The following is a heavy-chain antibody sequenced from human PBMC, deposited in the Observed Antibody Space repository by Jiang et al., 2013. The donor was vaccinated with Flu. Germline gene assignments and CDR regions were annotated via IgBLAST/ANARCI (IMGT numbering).Heavy chain of an antibody. J-gene: IGHJ3*02. CDR1: GYTFTSYY. Sequence: SGAEVKKPGASVKVSCKASGYTFTSYYMHWVRQAPGQGLEWMGWINPNSGGTNYAQKFQGWVTMTRDTSISTAYMELSRLRSEDTAVYYCATASLDSGSYPFDAFDIWGQGTMVTVSS. D-gene: IGHD1-26*01. CDR2: INPNSGGT. CDR3: ATASLDSGSYPFDAFDI. V-gene: IGHV1-2*04.